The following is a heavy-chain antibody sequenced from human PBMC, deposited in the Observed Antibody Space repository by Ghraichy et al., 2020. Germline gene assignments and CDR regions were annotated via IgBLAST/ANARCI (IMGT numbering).Heavy chain of an antibody. CDR3: AKLGPVESSFRFDS. CDR2: LGDTT. CDR1: GFTLSNYA. J-gene: IGHJ4*02. D-gene: IGHD6-6*01. Sequence: ETLSLTCAASGFTLSNYAMSWVRQAPGEGLEWVSTLGDTTYYADSVKGRFTISRDNSKNTLYLQMNSLRAGDTAVYYCAKLGPVESSFRFDSWGQGTLVTVSS. V-gene: IGHV3-23*01.